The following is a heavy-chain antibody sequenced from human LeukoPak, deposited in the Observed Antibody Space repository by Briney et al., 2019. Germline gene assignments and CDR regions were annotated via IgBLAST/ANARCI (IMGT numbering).Heavy chain of an antibody. CDR2: ISSSSSTI. CDR1: GFTFSSYS. CDR3: AGRYCTSTNCYAFDY. Sequence: PGGSLRLSCAASGFTFSSYSMNWVRQAPGKGLEWVSYISSSSSTIYYADSVKGRFTISRDNAKHSLHLQMNSLRAEDTAVYYCAGRYCTSTNCYAFDYWGQGALVTVSS. V-gene: IGHV3-48*04. D-gene: IGHD2-2*01. J-gene: IGHJ4*02.